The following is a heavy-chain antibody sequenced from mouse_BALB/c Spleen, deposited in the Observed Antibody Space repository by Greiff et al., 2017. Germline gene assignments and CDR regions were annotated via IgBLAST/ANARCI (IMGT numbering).Heavy chain of an antibody. CDR2: IRNKANGYTT. Sequence: EVKLVESGGGLVQPGGSLRLSCATSGFTFTDYYMSWVRQPPGKALEWLGFIRNKANGYTTEYSASVKGRFTISRDNSQSILYLQMNTLRAEDSATYYCARDISRRGWYFDVWGAGTTVTVSS. CDR3: ARDISRRGWYFDV. J-gene: IGHJ1*01. V-gene: IGHV7-3*02. CDR1: GFTFTDYY.